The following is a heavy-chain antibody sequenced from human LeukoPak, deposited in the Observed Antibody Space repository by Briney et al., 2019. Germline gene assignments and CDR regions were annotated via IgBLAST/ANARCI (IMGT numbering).Heavy chain of an antibody. V-gene: IGHV4-39*01. Sequence: SETLSPTCTVSGGSISSSSYYWGWIRQPPGKRLEWIGSIYYSGSTYYNPSLKSRVTISVDTSKNQFSLKLSSVTAADTAVYYCARRNSGWYLFDYWGQGTLVTVSS. J-gene: IGHJ4*02. D-gene: IGHD6-19*01. CDR2: IYYSGST. CDR1: GGSISSSSYY. CDR3: ARRNSGWYLFDY.